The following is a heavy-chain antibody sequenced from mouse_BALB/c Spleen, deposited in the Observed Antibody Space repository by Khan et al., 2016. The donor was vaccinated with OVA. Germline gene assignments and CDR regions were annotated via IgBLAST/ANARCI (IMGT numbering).Heavy chain of an antibody. CDR1: GYTFSTYW. Sequence: VQLQESGAALAKPGASVKMSCKASGYTFSTYWMHWAKQRPGQGLEWIGYINPTSGYTDYNEKFKDKATLSADKSSSTAYMQLSRLTSEDSAVYYCTRDRIDYWGQGTTLTVSS. V-gene: IGHV1-7*01. CDR2: INPTSGYT. CDR3: TRDRIDY. J-gene: IGHJ2*01.